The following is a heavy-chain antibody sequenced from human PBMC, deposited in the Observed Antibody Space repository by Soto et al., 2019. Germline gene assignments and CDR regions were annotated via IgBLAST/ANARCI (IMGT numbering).Heavy chain of an antibody. CDR3: ARGGPRGSYDILTGPLGFDY. D-gene: IGHD3-9*01. CDR1: GFSLSNARMG. J-gene: IGHJ4*02. Sequence: SGPTLVNPTETLTLTCTVSGFSLSNARMGVSWIRQPPGKALEWLAHIFSNDEKSYSTSLKSRLTISKDTSKSQVVLTMTNMDPVDTATYYCARGGPRGSYDILTGPLGFDYWGQGTLVTVS. V-gene: IGHV2-26*01. CDR2: IFSNDEK.